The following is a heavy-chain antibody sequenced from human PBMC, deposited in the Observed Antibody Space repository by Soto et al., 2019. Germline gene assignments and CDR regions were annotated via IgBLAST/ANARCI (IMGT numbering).Heavy chain of an antibody. CDR3: ARDRWFDP. Sequence: PSETLSLTCTVSGGSISSYYWSWIRQPPGKGLEWIGYIYYSGSTNYNPSLKSRVTISVDTSKNQFSLKLSSVTAADTAVYYCARDRWFDPWGQGNLVTVSS. CDR2: IYYSGST. CDR1: GGSISSYY. J-gene: IGHJ5*02. V-gene: IGHV4-59*01.